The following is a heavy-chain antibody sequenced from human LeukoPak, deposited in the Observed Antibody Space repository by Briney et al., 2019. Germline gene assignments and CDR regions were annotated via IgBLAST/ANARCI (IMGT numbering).Heavy chain of an antibody. V-gene: IGHV1-2*02. CDR3: AREDYYDSSGYYKNKEYFQH. D-gene: IGHD3-22*01. CDR1: GYTFTVYY. Sequence: ASVTVSCKASGYTFTVYYIHWVRQAPGQGLEWMGWINPNSGGTNYAQKFQGRVTMTRDTSISTAYLELSRLKSDDTAVYYYAREDYYDSSGYYKNKEYFQHWGQGTLVTVSS. CDR2: INPNSGGT. J-gene: IGHJ1*01.